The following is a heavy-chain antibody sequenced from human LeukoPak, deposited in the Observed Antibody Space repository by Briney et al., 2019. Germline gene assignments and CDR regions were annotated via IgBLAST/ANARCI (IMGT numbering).Heavy chain of an antibody. CDR2: ISSSSSYI. Sequence: PGGSLRLSCAASGFTFSSYSMNWVRQAPGKGLEWVSSISSSSSYIYYADSVKGRFTISRDNSKNTLYLQMNSLRAEDTAVYYCAKDHSYGIDYWGQGTLVTVSS. J-gene: IGHJ4*02. D-gene: IGHD5-18*01. CDR3: AKDHSYGIDY. CDR1: GFTFSSYS. V-gene: IGHV3-21*01.